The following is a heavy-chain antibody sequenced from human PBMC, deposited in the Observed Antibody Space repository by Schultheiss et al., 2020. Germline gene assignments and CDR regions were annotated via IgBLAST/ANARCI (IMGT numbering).Heavy chain of an antibody. Sequence: GGSLRLSCAASGFTFSSYSMNWVRQAPGKGLEWVSSISSSSSTIYYADSVKGRFTISRDNAKNSLYLQMNSLRDEDTAVYYCARDSAHDYGALPLDYWGQGTLVTVSS. D-gene: IGHD4-17*01. CDR2: ISSSSSTI. CDR1: GFTFSSYS. J-gene: IGHJ4*02. V-gene: IGHV3-48*02. CDR3: ARDSAHDYGALPLDY.